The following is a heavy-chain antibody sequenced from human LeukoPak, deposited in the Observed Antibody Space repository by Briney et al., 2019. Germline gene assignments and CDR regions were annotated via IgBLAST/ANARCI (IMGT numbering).Heavy chain of an antibody. J-gene: IGHJ6*02. CDR1: GCTFTGYY. CDR3: ARGSYYYYGMDV. V-gene: IGHV1-2*02. CDR2: IIPNSGGT. Sequence: ASVKVSCKASGCTFTGYYMHWVRQAPGQGLEWMGWIIPNSGGTNYAQKFQGRVTITRDTSISTAYMELSRLRSDDTAVYYCARGSYYYYGMDVWGQGTTVTVSS.